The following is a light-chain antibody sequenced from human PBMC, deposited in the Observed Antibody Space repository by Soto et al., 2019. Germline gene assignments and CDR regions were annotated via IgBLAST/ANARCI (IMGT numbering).Light chain of an antibody. CDR1: DVGSYNL. J-gene: IGLJ1*01. Sequence: QSALTQPASVSGSPGQSITISCTGSDVGSYNLVSWYQQHPGKAPKLMIYEVTKRPSGVSNRFSGSKSGNTASLTISGLQAEDEADYYCFSYAGSTIHYVFGTGTKVTVL. V-gene: IGLV2-23*02. CDR2: EVT. CDR3: FSYAGSTIHYV.